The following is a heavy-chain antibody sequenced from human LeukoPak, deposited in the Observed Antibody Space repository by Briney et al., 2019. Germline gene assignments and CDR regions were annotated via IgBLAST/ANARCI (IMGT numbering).Heavy chain of an antibody. V-gene: IGHV3-30-3*01. CDR3: ARRYCSGGSCYSFRGDWFDP. J-gene: IGHJ5*02. CDR1: GFTFSSYA. CDR2: ISYDGSNK. Sequence: GGSLRLSCAASGFTFSSYAMHWVRQAPGKGLEWVAVISYDGSNKYYADSVKGRFTISRDNSKNTLYLQMNSLRAEDTAVYYCARRYCSGGSCYSFRGDWFDPWGQGTLVTVSS. D-gene: IGHD2-15*01.